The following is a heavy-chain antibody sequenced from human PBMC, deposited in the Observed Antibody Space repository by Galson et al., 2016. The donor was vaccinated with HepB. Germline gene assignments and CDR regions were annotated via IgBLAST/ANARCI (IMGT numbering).Heavy chain of an antibody. CDR1: GGSVSTGGYY. CDR2: IYYSGST. Sequence: TLSLTCTVSGGSVSTGGYYWNWIRQRPGKGLEWMGNIYYSGSTFYAPSLESRITISLDSSVNQFSLRLKSVTAADTAVYYCARDQAGIPARPWGDLDVWGKGTTVTVSS. V-gene: IGHV4-31*03. CDR3: ARDQAGIPARPWGDLDV. J-gene: IGHJ6*04. D-gene: IGHD3-16*01.